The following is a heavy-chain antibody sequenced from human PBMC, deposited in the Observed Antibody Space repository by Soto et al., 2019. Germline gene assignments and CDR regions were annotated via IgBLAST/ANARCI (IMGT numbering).Heavy chain of an antibody. J-gene: IGHJ4*02. CDR1: GFTFSSYA. Sequence: GGSLRLSCAASGFTFSSYAMHWVRQAPGKGLEWVAVISYDGSTYYADSVKGRFTISRDNSKNTLYLQMNSLRAEDTAVYYCAKIWSSVTANYWGQGTLVTVSS. V-gene: IGHV3-30-3*01. CDR3: AKIWSSVTANY. CDR2: ISYDGST. D-gene: IGHD2-21*02.